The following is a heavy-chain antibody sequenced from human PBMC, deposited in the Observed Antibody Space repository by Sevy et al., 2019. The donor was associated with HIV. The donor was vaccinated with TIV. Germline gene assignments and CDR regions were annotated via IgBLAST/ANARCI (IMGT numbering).Heavy chain of an antibody. Sequence: ASVKVSCKASGYTFTSYGISWVRQAPGQGLEWMGWISAYNGNTNYAQKLQGRVTMTTDTSTSTAYMELRSLSSDDTAVYYCARGKHIVVVTAITTNYYYYGMDVWGQGTTVTVSS. V-gene: IGHV1-18*01. CDR2: ISAYNGNT. J-gene: IGHJ6*02. CDR3: ARGKHIVVVTAITTNYYYYGMDV. CDR1: GYTFTSYG. D-gene: IGHD2-21*02.